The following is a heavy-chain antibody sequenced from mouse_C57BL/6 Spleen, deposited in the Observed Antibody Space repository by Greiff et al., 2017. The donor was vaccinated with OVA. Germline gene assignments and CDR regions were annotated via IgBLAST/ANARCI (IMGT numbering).Heavy chain of an antibody. D-gene: IGHD1-1*01. V-gene: IGHV1-50*01. CDR1: GYTFTSYW. CDR2: IDPSDSYN. J-gene: IGHJ1*03. CDR3: ARVYYGSSWYFDV. Sequence: QVQLQQPGAELVKPGASVKLSCKASGYTFTSYWMQWVKQRPGQGLEWIGEIDPSDSYNNYNQKFKGKATLTVDTSSSTSYMQLSRLTSEDSAVYYGARVYYGSSWYFDVWGTGTMVTVSA.